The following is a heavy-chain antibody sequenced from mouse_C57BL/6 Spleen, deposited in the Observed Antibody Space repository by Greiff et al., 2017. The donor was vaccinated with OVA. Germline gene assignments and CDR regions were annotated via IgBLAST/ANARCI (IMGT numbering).Heavy chain of an antibody. D-gene: IGHD2-4*01. CDR3: ARHERNYDDAMDY. V-gene: IGHV5-12*01. J-gene: IGHJ4*01. Sequence: DVHLVESGGGLVQPGGSLKLSCAASGFTFSDYYMYWVRQTPEKRLEWVAYISNGGGSTYYPDTVKGRFTISRDNAKNTLYLQMSRLKSEDTAMYYCARHERNYDDAMDYWGQGTSVTVSS. CDR2: ISNGGGST. CDR1: GFTFSDYY.